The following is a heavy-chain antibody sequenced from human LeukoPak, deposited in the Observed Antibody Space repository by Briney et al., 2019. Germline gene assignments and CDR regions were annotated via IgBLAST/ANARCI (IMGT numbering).Heavy chain of an antibody. J-gene: IGHJ3*02. Sequence: PSETLSLTCTVSGGSISSSSYYWGWIRQPPGKGLDWIGSIYYSGSTYYNPSPKSRVTISVNTSKHQFSLKLSSVTAADTAVYYCAAATMYYDILTGYYFYAFDIWGQGTMVTVSS. CDR2: IYYSGST. CDR3: AAATMYYDILTGYYFYAFDI. V-gene: IGHV4-39*01. D-gene: IGHD3-9*01. CDR1: GGSISSSSYY.